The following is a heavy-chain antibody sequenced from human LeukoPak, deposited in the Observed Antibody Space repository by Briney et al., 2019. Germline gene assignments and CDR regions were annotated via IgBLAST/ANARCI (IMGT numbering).Heavy chain of an antibody. D-gene: IGHD6-19*01. CDR3: AKDSGQWLPHDAFDI. J-gene: IGHJ3*02. CDR2: ISYDGSNK. CDR1: GSTFSSYG. Sequence: PGRSLRLSCAASGSTFSSYGMHWVRQAPGKGLEWVAVISYDGSNKYYADSVKGRFTISRDNSKNTLYLQMNSLRAEDTAVYYCAKDSGQWLPHDAFDIWGQGTMVTVSS. V-gene: IGHV3-30*18.